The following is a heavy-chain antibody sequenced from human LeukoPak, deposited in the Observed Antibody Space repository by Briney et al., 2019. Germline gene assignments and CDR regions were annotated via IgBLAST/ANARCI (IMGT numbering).Heavy chain of an antibody. D-gene: IGHD6-6*01. CDR1: GDSFSGYY. CDR3: ARQGTRLWGFLDY. V-gene: IGHV4-34*01. J-gene: IGHJ4*02. Sequence: SETLSLTCAVYGDSFSGYYWSWIRQPPGKGLEWIGEISHSGSASYNPSLKSRVIISADTSKNQFSLSLRSVTAADTAVYFCARQGTRLWGFLDYWGQGTLVAVSS. CDR2: ISHSGSA.